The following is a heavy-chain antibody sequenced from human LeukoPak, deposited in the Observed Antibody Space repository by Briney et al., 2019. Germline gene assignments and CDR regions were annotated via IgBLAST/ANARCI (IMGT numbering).Heavy chain of an antibody. J-gene: IGHJ5*02. CDR1: GGSFSTYY. CDR2: IYYIGST. CDR3: VRLLRSGTTGFWFDP. Sequence: SETLSLTCTVSGGSFSTYYWSWIRQPPGKALEWIGYIYYIGSTNYNPSLKSRVTISVDTSKNQFSLRLSSVTAADTAMYYCVRLLRSGTTGFWFDPWGQGTLATVSS. V-gene: IGHV4-59*01. D-gene: IGHD1-1*01.